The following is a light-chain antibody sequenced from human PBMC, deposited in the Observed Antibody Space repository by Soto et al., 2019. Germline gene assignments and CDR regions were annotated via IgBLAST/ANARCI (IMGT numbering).Light chain of an antibody. CDR1: SSDVGGYNY. CDR2: EVS. V-gene: IGLV2-14*01. J-gene: IGLJ1*01. CDR3: SSYTTSSTLV. Sequence: QSALAQPASVSGSPGQSMTISCTGTSSDVGGYNYVSWYQQHPGKAPKLMIYEVSNRPSGVSNRFSGSKSGNTASLTISGLQVEDEADYYCSSYTTSSTLVFGRGTKVTVL.